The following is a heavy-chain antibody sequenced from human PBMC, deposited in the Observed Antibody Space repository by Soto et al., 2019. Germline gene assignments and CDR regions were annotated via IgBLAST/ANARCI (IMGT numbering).Heavy chain of an antibody. J-gene: IGHJ4*02. CDR3: ASALYDSSGYYPAYYFDY. Sequence: ASVKVSCKASGYTFTSYGISWVRQAPGQGLEWMGWISAYNGNTNYAQKLQGRVTMTTDTSTSTAYMELRSLRSDDTAVYYCASALYDSSGYYPAYYFDYWGQGTPAPVYS. CDR2: ISAYNGNT. CDR1: GYTFTSYG. D-gene: IGHD3-22*01. V-gene: IGHV1-18*01.